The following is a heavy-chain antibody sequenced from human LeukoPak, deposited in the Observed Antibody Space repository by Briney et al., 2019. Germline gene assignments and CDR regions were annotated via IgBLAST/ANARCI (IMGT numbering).Heavy chain of an antibody. CDR2: IWDDGSNK. D-gene: IGHD3-3*01. CDR1: GFTFSSYG. J-gene: IGHJ4*02. Sequence: GGSLRLSCAASGFTFSSYGMHWVRQAPGKGPEWVAAIWDDGSNKYYVDSAKGRFTISRDNSKNTLYLEMNSLRAEDTALYYCAKDRGAIVGVIYYFDFWGQGTLVTVSS. CDR3: AKDRGAIVGVIYYFDF. V-gene: IGHV3-33*06.